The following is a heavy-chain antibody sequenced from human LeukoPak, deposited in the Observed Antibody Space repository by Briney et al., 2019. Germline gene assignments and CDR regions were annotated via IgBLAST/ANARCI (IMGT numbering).Heavy chain of an antibody. Sequence: GGSLRLSCAASGFTFSIYWMSWVRQAPGKGLEWVANIKQEGSEKYYVDSVTGRFTISRDNDKNSLYLQMNSLRAEDTAVYYCAREITMVRGVIHRYGMDVWGQGTTVTVSS. V-gene: IGHV3-7*05. CDR3: AREITMVRGVIHRYGMDV. CDR2: IKQEGSEK. CDR1: GFTFSIYW. D-gene: IGHD3-10*01. J-gene: IGHJ6*02.